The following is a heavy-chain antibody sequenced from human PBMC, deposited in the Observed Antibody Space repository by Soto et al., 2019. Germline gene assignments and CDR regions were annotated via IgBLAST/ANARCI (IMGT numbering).Heavy chain of an antibody. CDR1: GFTFSSYW. V-gene: IGHV3-74*01. CDR2: INSDGSST. D-gene: IGHD2-2*01. J-gene: IGHJ6*02. CDR3: LLGYCRSTSCYSSYYYYYGMDV. Sequence: GGSLRLSCAASGFTFSSYWMHWVRQAPGKGLVWVSHINSDGSSTSYADSVKGRFTISRDNAKNTLYLQMNSLRAEDTAVYYCLLGYCRSTSCYSSYYYYYGMDVWGQGTTVTVSS.